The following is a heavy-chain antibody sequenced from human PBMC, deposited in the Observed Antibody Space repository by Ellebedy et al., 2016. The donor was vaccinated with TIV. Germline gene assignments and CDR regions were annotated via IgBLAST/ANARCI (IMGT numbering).Heavy chain of an antibody. CDR3: TRGFYENFDP. CDR1: GYTFTKYG. J-gene: IGHJ5*02. D-gene: IGHD5/OR15-5a*01. CDR2: ISGYNGDT. V-gene: IGHV1-18*04. Sequence: ASVKVSCKASGYTFTKYGISWVRQAPGQGLEWMGWISGYNGDTNYAQKFQGRVTMTIETSTNTVYMELRNLSFDDTAVYYCTRGFYENFDPWGQGTPVTVS.